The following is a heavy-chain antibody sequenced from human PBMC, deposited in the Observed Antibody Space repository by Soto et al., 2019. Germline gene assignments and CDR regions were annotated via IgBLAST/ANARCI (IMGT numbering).Heavy chain of an antibody. D-gene: IGHD1-1*01. V-gene: IGHV4-31*03. CDR1: GGSISSGGYY. J-gene: IGHJ6*03. CDR2: IYYSGST. Sequence: QVQLQESGPGLVKPSQTLSLTCTVSGGSISSGGYYWSWIRQHPGKGLEWIGYIYYSGSTYYNPSLKSRVTISVDTSKNQFSLKLSSVSAADTAVYYCARGLEPRHYYYYYMDVWGKGTTVTVSS. CDR3: ARGLEPRHYYYYYMDV.